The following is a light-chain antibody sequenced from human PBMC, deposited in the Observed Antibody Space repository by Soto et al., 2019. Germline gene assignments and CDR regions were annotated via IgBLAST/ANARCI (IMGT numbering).Light chain of an antibody. Sequence: DIQMTQSPMSLSASVGDRVTITCRASQRINSYLNWYQQKPGKAPKLLIYAASSLQSGVPSRFSVSGSGTDFTLTISSLQPEDFATYYCQQSFSKFLYTFGQGTKLEIK. CDR3: QQSFSKFLYT. J-gene: IGKJ2*01. V-gene: IGKV1-39*01. CDR2: AAS. CDR1: QRINSY.